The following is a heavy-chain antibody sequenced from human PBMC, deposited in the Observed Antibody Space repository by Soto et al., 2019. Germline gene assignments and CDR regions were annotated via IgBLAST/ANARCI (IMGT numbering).Heavy chain of an antibody. Sequence: SETLSLTCAVYGGSFSGYYWSWIRQPPGGGLEWDGEINHSRSTNCNPSLKRRVTISVDTSKTQFSLKLSSVTAADTAVYYCARVGRYYGLWSGYSGTAYYYYGMDVWGQGTTVTVSS. CDR1: GGSFSGYY. CDR3: ARVGRYYGLWSGYSGTAYYYYGMDV. J-gene: IGHJ6*02. D-gene: IGHD3-3*01. CDR2: INHSRST. V-gene: IGHV4-34*01.